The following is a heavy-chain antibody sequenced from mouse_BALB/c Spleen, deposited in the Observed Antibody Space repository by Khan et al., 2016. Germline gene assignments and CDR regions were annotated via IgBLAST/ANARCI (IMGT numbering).Heavy chain of an antibody. V-gene: IGHV14-3*02. CDR3: ARSPYDYDGGFAY. J-gene: IGHJ3*01. Sequence: VQLKQSGAELVKPGASVKLSCTASGFNIKDTYMHWVKQRPEQGLEWIGRIDPANGNTKYDPKFQGKATITADTSSNTAYLQLSSLTSEDTAVYYCARSPYDYDGGFAYWGQGTLVTVSA. CDR1: GFNIKDTY. CDR2: IDPANGNT. D-gene: IGHD2-4*01.